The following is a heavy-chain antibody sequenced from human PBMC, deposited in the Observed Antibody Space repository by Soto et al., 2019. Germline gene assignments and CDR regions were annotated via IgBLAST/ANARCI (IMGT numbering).Heavy chain of an antibody. CDR3: AKDGGPYFLENWFDP. Sequence: PGGSLRLSCAASGFTFNSYGMHWVRQAPGKGLEWVAVISYDGSNKYYADSVKGRFTISRDNSKNTLYLQMNSLRAEDTAVYYCAKDGGPYFLENWFDPWGQGTLVTVSS. D-gene: IGHD3-16*01. V-gene: IGHV3-30*18. CDR1: GFTFNSYG. J-gene: IGHJ5*02. CDR2: ISYDGSNK.